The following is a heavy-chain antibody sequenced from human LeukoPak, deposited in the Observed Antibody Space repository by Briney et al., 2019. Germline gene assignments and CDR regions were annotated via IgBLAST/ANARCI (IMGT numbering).Heavy chain of an antibody. CDR3: ARLGGYSSSDPI. V-gene: IGHV4-59*08. CDR1: GGSISSYY. CDR2: IYYSGST. Sequence: SETLSLTCTVSGGSISSYYWSWIRQPPGKGLEWIGYIYYSGSTNYNPSLKSRVTISVDTSKNQFSLKLSSVTAADTAVYYCARLGGYSSSDPIWGQGTMVTVSS. J-gene: IGHJ3*02. D-gene: IGHD6-13*01.